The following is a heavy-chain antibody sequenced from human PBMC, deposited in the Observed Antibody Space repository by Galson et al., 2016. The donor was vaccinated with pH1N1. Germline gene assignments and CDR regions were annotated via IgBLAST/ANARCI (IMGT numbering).Heavy chain of an antibody. J-gene: IGHJ4*02. CDR3: TGKIGAD. Sequence: SLRLSCAASGFTFTCYWMSWVRQAPGKGLEWVANIKQDGSEIHYMGSVKGRFTISRDNAKSSVYLQMNSLRAEDTAVYYCTGKIGADWGQGTLVTVSS. CDR1: GFTFTCYW. CDR2: IKQDGSEI. D-gene: IGHD7-27*01. V-gene: IGHV3-7*01.